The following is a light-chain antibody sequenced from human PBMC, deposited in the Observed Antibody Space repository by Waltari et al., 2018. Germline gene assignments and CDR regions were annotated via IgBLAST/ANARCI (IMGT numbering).Light chain of an antibody. CDR2: DVS. CDR3: SSQSSNNVVL. Sequence: QSALTQPASMSGSPGQSVTIFCTGTSNDVGGYNSVSWYQEHPGQAPRVIIYDVSDRPSGVSDRFSGSKSGNMASLTISGLQAEDEADYYCSSQSSNNVVLFGGGTKLTVL. CDR1: SNDVGGYNS. V-gene: IGLV2-14*01. J-gene: IGLJ2*01.